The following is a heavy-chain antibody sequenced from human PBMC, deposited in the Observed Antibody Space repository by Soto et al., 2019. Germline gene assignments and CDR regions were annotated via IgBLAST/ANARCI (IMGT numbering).Heavy chain of an antibody. J-gene: IGHJ6*02. V-gene: IGHV1-18*01. Sequence: ASVKVSCKASGYTFTSYGISWVRQAPGQGLEWMGWISAYNGNTNYAQKLQGRVTMTTDTSTSTAYMELRSLRSDDTAVYYCARVPPYDXVWGSYRYSYYYYGMDVWGQGTTVTVSS. D-gene: IGHD3-16*02. CDR1: GYTFTSYG. CDR3: ARVPPYDXVWGSYRYSYYYYGMDV. CDR2: ISAYNGNT.